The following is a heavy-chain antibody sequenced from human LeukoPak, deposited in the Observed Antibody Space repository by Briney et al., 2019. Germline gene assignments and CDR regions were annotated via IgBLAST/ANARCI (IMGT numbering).Heavy chain of an antibody. D-gene: IGHD6-19*01. V-gene: IGHV4-30-4*07. CDR2: IYSSGST. CDR3: AREAMAVAGELDY. CDR1: GGSISSGGYS. J-gene: IGHJ4*02. Sequence: SETLSLTCGVSGGSISSGGYSWSWIRQPPGKGLEWIGYIYSSGSTYYNLSLKSRVTISVDTSKNQFSLKLSSVTAADTAVYYCAREAMAVAGELDYWGQGTLVTVSS.